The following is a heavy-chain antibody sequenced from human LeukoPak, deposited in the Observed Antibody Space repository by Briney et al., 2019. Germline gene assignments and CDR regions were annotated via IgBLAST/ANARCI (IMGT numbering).Heavy chain of an antibody. J-gene: IGHJ6*03. V-gene: IGHV1-8*03. CDR3: ARVSCGGSCYSNYYYYYMDV. CDR2: MNPNSGNT. Sequence: ASVKVSCKASGGTFSSYAISWVRQATGQGLEWMGWMNPNSGNTGYAQKFQGRVTITRNTSISTAYMELSSLRSEDTAVYYCARVSCGGSCYSNYYYYYMDVWGNGTTVPIS. CDR1: GGTFSSYA. D-gene: IGHD2-15*01.